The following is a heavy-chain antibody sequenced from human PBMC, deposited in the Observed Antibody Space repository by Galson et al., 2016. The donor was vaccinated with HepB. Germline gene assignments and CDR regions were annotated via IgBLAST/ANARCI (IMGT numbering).Heavy chain of an antibody. J-gene: IGHJ6*02. CDR1: GFTFSSYW. V-gene: IGHV3-74*01. CDR3: ASDRVFYGMDV. Sequence: RLSCAASGFTFSSYWMHWVRXAPGKGLVWXXRIKSDGRETTYADSVKGRFTITRDNAENTLYLQMNSLRADDTAVYYCASDRVFYGMDVWGQGTTVTVXS. D-gene: IGHD2-8*01. CDR2: IKSDGRET.